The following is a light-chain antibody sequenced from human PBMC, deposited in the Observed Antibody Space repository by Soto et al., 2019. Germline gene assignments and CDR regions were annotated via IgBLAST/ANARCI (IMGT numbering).Light chain of an antibody. Sequence: QSALTQPASVSGSPGQSITISCTGTSSDVGGYDYVSWYQQHPGKAPKLMMYDVSNRPSGVSNRFSGSKSGNTASLTISGLQAEDEDDYYCSSYTSSSTLLFGGGTKLTVL. CDR2: DVS. CDR3: SSYTSSSTLL. V-gene: IGLV2-14*01. CDR1: SSDVGGYDY. J-gene: IGLJ2*01.